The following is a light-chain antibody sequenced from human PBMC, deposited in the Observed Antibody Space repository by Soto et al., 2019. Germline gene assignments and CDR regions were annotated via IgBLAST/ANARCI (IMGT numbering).Light chain of an antibody. V-gene: IGKV1-39*01. CDR2: AAS. J-gene: IGKJ1*01. Sequence: DIQMTQSPSSLSASVGDRITMTCRASQSISKYLNWYQQKPGRAPKLLIYAASTLQSGVPSRFSGSGSGTDFTFTISSLQPEDFVTYYCQQGYSTLRTFGRGTKVDVK. CDR1: QSISKY. CDR3: QQGYSTLRT.